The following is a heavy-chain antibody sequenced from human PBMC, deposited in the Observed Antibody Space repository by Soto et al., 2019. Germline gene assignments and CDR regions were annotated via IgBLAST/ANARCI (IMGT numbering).Heavy chain of an antibody. D-gene: IGHD2-2*01. V-gene: IGHV4-34*01. CDR1: GGSFSGYY. Sequence: PSETLSLTCAVYGGSFSGYYWSWIRQPPGKGLEWIGEINHSGGTNYNPSLKSRVTISVDTSKYQFSLKLSSVTAADTAVYYCAKDGSLVPAAMSGMDVWGQGTTVTVSS. CDR3: AKDGSLVPAAMSGMDV. J-gene: IGHJ6*02. CDR2: INHSGGT.